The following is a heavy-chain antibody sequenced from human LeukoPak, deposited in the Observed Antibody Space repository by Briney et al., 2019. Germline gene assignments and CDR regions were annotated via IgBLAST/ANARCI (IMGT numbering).Heavy chain of an antibody. CDR1: GFTFSSYW. CDR3: ARVYSSSWFSGYLYMDV. CDR2: IKQDGSEK. V-gene: IGHV3-7*01. J-gene: IGHJ6*03. Sequence: PGGSLRLSCAASGFTFSSYWMSWVRQAPGKGLEWVANIKQDGSEKYYVDSVKGRFTISRDNAKQSLYLQMNSLRAEDTAVYYCARVYSSSWFSGYLYMDVWGTGTTVTVSS. D-gene: IGHD6-13*01.